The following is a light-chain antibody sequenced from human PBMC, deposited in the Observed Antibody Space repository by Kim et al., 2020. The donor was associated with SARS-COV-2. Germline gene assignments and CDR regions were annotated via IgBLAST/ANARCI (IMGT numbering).Light chain of an antibody. Sequence: SVSPGQTASITCSGDQLGDKYACWYQQKSGQSPVLVMFQDSKRPSGIPERFSGSNSGNTATLTISGTQAMDEADYYCQTWDSTSVVFGGGTKVTVL. J-gene: IGLJ2*01. CDR1: QLGDKY. V-gene: IGLV3-1*01. CDR2: QDS. CDR3: QTWDSTSVV.